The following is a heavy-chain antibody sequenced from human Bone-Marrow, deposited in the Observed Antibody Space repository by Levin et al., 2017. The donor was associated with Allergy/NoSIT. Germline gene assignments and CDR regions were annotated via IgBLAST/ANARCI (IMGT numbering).Heavy chain of an antibody. CDR2: ISDRGDTR. CDR1: GFSFTTSD. Sequence: GGSLRLSCEASGFSFTTSDMNWVRQAPGKGLEWVSFISDRGDTRYYADSVEGRFTISRDNARNSLYLQISSLRAEDTAVYYWARAKGVQGIGYNYYYYYMDVWGKGTMVTVSS. V-gene: IGHV3-48*03. J-gene: IGHJ6*03. CDR3: ARAKGVQGIGYNYYYYYMDV. D-gene: IGHD3-10*01.